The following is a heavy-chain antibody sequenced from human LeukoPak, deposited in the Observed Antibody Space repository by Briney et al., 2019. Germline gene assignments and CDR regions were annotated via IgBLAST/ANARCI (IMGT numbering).Heavy chain of an antibody. CDR3: AKDPGEYYYDSSGYPRHDAFDI. CDR2: IYSGGST. V-gene: IGHV3-53*01. D-gene: IGHD3-22*01. CDR1: GFTVSSNY. Sequence: GGSLRLSCAASGFTVSSNYMSWVRQAPGKGLEWVSVIYSGGSTYHADSVKGRFTISRDNSKNTLYLQMNSLRAEDTAVYYCAKDPGEYYYDSSGYPRHDAFDIWGQGTMVTVSS. J-gene: IGHJ3*02.